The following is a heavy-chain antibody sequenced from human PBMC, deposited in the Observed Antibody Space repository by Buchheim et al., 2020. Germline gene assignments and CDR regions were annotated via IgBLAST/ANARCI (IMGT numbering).Heavy chain of an antibody. CDR3: AREEDYDSSGLDY. CDR2: INHSGST. Sequence: QVRLQQWGAGLLKPSETLSLTCAVYGGSFSGYYWSWIRQPPGKGLEWIGEINHSGSTNYNPSLKSRVTISVVTSKNQFSLKLSSVTAADTAVYYCAREEDYDSSGLDYWGQGTL. V-gene: IGHV4-34*01. D-gene: IGHD3-22*01. CDR1: GGSFSGYY. J-gene: IGHJ4*02.